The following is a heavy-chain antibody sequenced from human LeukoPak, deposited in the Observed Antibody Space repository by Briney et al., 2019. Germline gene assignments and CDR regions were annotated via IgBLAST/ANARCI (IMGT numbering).Heavy chain of an antibody. CDR2: INQSGST. CDR1: GGSLSGYY. Sequence: PSETLSLTCAVYGGSLSGYYWSWIRQPPGKGLEWIGEINQSGSTRYNPSLKSRVAILVDSSRNQFSLKLSSVTAADTAVYYYARASSEPVISGYMDVWGRGTTVTVSS. CDR3: ARASSEPVISGYMDV. V-gene: IGHV4-34*01. J-gene: IGHJ6*03. D-gene: IGHD1-14*01.